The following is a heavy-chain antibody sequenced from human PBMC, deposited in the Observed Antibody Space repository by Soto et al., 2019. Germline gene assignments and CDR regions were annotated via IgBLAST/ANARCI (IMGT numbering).Heavy chain of an antibody. CDR2: ILHRGGT. Sequence: PSETLSLTCHVSGVPIDQYYWTWIRQSPGRGLEWIGYILHRGGTNYNPSLKSRVTISADVSESLVSLTMTSVTDADTAIYYCARMATFGSLNWFDPWGQGTLVTVSS. D-gene: IGHD3-16*01. CDR1: GVPIDQYY. J-gene: IGHJ5*02. V-gene: IGHV4-59*01. CDR3: ARMATFGSLNWFDP.